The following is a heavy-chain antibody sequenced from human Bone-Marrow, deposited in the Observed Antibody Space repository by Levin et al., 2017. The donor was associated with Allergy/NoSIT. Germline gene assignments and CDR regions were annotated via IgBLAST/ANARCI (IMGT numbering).Heavy chain of an antibody. D-gene: IGHD6-25*01. CDR2: IYPGDSDR. J-gene: IGHJ4*02. CDR1: GYPFTTNW. V-gene: IGHV5-51*01. CDR3: AGHGRPGYSNGYYVD. Sequence: GGSLRLSCKVSGYPFTTNWIAWVRQMPGKGLEWVGTIYPGDSDRRYSPSLQGQVTISVDKSISTAYLQWSRLKASDTAIYFCAGHGRPGYSNGYYVDWGQGTLVIVSS.